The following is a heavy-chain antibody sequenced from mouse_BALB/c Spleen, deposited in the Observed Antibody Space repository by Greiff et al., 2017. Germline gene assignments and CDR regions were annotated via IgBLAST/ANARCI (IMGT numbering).Heavy chain of an antibody. CDR1: GYSFTSYW. J-gene: IGHJ2*01. CDR3: ARFDGFDY. Sequence: QVQLQQSGPQLVRPGASVKISCKASGYSFTSYWMHWVKQRPGQGLEWIGMIDPSDSETRLNQKFKDKATLTVDKSSSTAYMQLSSPTSEDSAVYYCARFDGFDYWGQGTTLTVSS. V-gene: IGHV1S126*01. CDR2: IDPSDSET.